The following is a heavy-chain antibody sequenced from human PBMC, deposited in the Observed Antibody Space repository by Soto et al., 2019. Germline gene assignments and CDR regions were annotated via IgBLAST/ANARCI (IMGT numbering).Heavy chain of an antibody. V-gene: IGHV4-4*02. J-gene: IGHJ4*02. CDR2: IYQSGGI. D-gene: IGHD6-19*01. Sequence: QVQLQQSGPGLVKPSETLSLTCSVSNGSISSDNWWAWVRQAPAKGLEWIGEIYQSGGINLTPSLMSRVAISIDKYKNEFSLQLTSVTSADTAIYYCARAHTSGWHQYYFDSWGQGILVTVSS. CDR3: ARAHTSGWHQYYFDS. CDR1: NGSISSDNW.